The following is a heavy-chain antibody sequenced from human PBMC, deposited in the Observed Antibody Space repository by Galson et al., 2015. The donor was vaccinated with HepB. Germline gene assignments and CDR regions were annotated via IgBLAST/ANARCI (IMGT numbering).Heavy chain of an antibody. V-gene: IGHV4-59*01. CDR1: GGSIRNYY. D-gene: IGHD2-2*01. CDR2: VHYTGST. Sequence: SETLSLTCTVSGGSIRNYYWSWIRQPPGKGLEWIAYVHYTGSTNYNPSVKSRVTISVDTSKNQFSLRLSSVTAADTAVYYCARMVRDSISSRGLYYYWDGMDVWGQGTTVTVSS. CDR3: ARMVRDSISSRGLYYYWDGMDV. J-gene: IGHJ6*02.